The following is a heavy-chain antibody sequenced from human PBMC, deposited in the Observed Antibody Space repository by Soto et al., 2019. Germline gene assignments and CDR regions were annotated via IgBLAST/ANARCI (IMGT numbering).Heavy chain of an antibody. Sequence: QAQLVQSGADVKKPGSSVKVSCQASGVTFSSETLGWVRQAPGQGLEWVGGIIPLFGTASYAQKFQGRVTITADESTSTVYMELSSLRSDDTAVYFCATELGENPASPFDAWGQGTLVTVSS. CDR1: GVTFSSET. D-gene: IGHD3-10*01. CDR3: ATELGENPASPFDA. J-gene: IGHJ4*02. V-gene: IGHV1-69*01. CDR2: IIPLFGTA.